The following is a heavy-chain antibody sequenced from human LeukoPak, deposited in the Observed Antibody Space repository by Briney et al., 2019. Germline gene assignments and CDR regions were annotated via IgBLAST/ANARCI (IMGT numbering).Heavy chain of an antibody. D-gene: IGHD4/OR15-4a*01. V-gene: IGHV3-23*01. J-gene: IGHJ1*01. Sequence: GGSLRLSCAASGFTFTSYAMSWVRQVSGKGLEWVSVISGSGGSTYYADSVKGRFTISRDNSENTLYLQMKSLRAEDTAVYYCAKEIYGAPPGGRFQPWGQGPLVTVSS. CDR3: AKEIYGAPPGGRFQP. CDR2: ISGSGGST. CDR1: GFTFTSYA.